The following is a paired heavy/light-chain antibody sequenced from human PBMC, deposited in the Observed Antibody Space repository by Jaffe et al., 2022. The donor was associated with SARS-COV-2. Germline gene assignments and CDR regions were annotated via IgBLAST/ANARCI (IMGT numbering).Light chain of an antibody. V-gene: IGLV2-8*01. CDR3: SSYAGSNLNVV. CDR1: SSDVGGYNY. Sequence: QSALTQPPSASGSPGQSVTISCTGTSSDVGGYNYVSWYQQHPGKAPKLMIYEVSKRPSGVPDRFSGSKSGNTASLTVSGLQAEDEADYYCSSYAGSNLNVVFGGGTKLTVL. CDR2: EVS. J-gene: IGLJ2*01.
Heavy chain of an antibody. D-gene: IGHD2-2*01. CDR3: ATADPAATSYYYYGMDV. J-gene: IGHJ6*02. V-gene: IGHV1-24*01. Sequence: QVQLVQSGAEVKKPGASVKVSCKVSGYTLTELSMHWVRQAPGKGLEWMGGFDPEDGETIYAQKFQGRVTMTEDTSTDTAYMELSSLRSEDTAVYYCATADPAATSYYYYGMDVWGQGTTVTVSS. CDR2: FDPEDGET. CDR1: GYTLTELS.